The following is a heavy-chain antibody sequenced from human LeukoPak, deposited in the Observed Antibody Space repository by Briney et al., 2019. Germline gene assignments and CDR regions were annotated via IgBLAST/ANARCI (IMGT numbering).Heavy chain of an antibody. CDR3: ARGYSSGWYVNWFDP. Sequence: SETQSLTCTVSGGSISSYYWSWIRQPPGKGLEWIGYIYYSGSTNYNPSLKSRVTISVDTSKNQFSLKLSSVTAADTAVYYCARGYSSGWYVNWFDPWGQGTLVTVSS. D-gene: IGHD6-19*01. J-gene: IGHJ5*02. CDR1: GGSISSYY. CDR2: IYYSGST. V-gene: IGHV4-59*01.